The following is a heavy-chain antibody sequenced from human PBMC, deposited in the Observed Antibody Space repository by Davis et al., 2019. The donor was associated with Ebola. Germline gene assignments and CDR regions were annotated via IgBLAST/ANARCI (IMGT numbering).Heavy chain of an antibody. CDR2: ISRTNNLI. Sequence: GGSLRLSCAASGFTFSSYGMHWVRQAPGKGLEWVSSISRTNNLIYYADSVKGRFTISRDNAKNSLYLQMSSLRAEDTAVYYCARSEPPDYWGQGTLVTVSS. J-gene: IGHJ4*02. D-gene: IGHD1-14*01. V-gene: IGHV3-21*06. CDR1: GFTFSSYG. CDR3: ARSEPPDY.